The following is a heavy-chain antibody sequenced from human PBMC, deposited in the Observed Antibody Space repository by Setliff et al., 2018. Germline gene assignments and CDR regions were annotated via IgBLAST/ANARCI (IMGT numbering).Heavy chain of an antibody. CDR2: IYSSGST. V-gene: IGHV4-30-4*08. Sequence: SETLSLTCTVSGGSIGSGDYYWSWIRQPPGKGLEWIGYIYSSGSTYYNPSLKSRVSISVDTSKNQSSLKLSSVTAADTAVYYCARESRYYYDNLGTLDYWGQGTLVTVSS. D-gene: IGHD3-22*01. J-gene: IGHJ4*02. CDR3: ARESRYYYDNLGTLDY. CDR1: GGSIGSGDYY.